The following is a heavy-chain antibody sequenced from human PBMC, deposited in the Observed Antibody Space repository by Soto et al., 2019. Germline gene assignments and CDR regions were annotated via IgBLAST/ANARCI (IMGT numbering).Heavy chain of an antibody. CDR3: AREISTAGTAPTDY. J-gene: IGHJ4*02. Sequence: SETLSLTCTVSGGSISIGDYYWSWVRQTPGKGLEWIGYIYYTGSTDYNPSLKSRVTISVDTSKNQFSLTLRSVTAADTAVYYCAREISTAGTAPTDYWGQGTLVTVSS. CDR1: GGSISIGDYY. D-gene: IGHD6-13*01. V-gene: IGHV4-30-4*01. CDR2: IYYTGST.